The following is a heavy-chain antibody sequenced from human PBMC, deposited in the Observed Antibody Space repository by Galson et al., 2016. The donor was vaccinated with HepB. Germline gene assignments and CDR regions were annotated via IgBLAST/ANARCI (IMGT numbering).Heavy chain of an antibody. CDR2: ISGTGGTT. J-gene: IGHJ4*02. CDR1: GFTFSNYA. D-gene: IGHD3-10*01. Sequence: SLRLSCAASGFTFSNYAMSWVRQAPGKGLEWVSGISGTGGTTYYADSVKGRFTISRDNSKNTLYLRMNSLRAEDTAVYYCAKFASGTYYLDSFDYWGQGTLVTVSS. V-gene: IGHV3-23*01. CDR3: AKFASGTYYLDSFDY.